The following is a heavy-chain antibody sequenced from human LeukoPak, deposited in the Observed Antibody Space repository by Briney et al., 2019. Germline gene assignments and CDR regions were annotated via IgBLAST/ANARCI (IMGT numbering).Heavy chain of an antibody. Sequence: PGGSLRLSCAASRFTVSSNYMSGVRQAPGKGLEWVSVIYSGGSTHYADSVKGRFTISRDNSKNTLYLQMNSLRAEDTAVYYCARGPYYYYMDVWGKGTTVTVSS. CDR3: ARGPYYYYMDV. J-gene: IGHJ6*03. CDR1: RFTVSSNY. CDR2: IYSGGST. V-gene: IGHV3-53*01.